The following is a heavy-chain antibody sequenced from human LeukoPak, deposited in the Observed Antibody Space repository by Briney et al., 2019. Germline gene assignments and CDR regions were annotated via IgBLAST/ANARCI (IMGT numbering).Heavy chain of an antibody. CDR2: ISGSGGST. V-gene: IGHV3-23*01. J-gene: IGHJ6*02. D-gene: IGHD6-6*01. CDR1: GFTFSSYA. Sequence: GASLRLSCAASGFTFSSYAMSWVRQAPGKGLEWVSAISGSGGSTYYADSVKGRFTISRDNSKNTLYLQMNSLRVEDTAVYYCAKSSRRYSSSPYGMDVWGQGTTVTVSS. CDR3: AKSSRRYSSSPYGMDV.